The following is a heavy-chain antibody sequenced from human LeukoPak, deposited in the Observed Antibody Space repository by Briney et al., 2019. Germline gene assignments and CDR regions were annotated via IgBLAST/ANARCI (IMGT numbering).Heavy chain of an antibody. Sequence: SETLSLTCAVSGGSISSGGYSWSWIRQPPGKGLEWIGYIYYSGSTYYNPSLKSRVTISVDTSKNQFSLKLSSVTAADTAVYYCARGGGTYYYDSSGFWFDPWGQGTLVTVSS. V-gene: IGHV4-30-4*07. CDR1: GGSISSGGYS. J-gene: IGHJ5*02. CDR2: IYYSGST. D-gene: IGHD3-22*01. CDR3: ARGGGTYYYDSSGFWFDP.